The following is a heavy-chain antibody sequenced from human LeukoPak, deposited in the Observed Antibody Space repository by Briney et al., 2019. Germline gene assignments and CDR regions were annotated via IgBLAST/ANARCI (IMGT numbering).Heavy chain of an antibody. V-gene: IGHV1-2*02. D-gene: IGHD6-6*01. CDR2: INPNSGGT. CDR3: ARAGVAARHLDY. Sequence: ASVKVSCKASGYTFTGYYMHWVRQAPGQGPEWMGWINPNSGGTNYAQKFQGRVTMTRDTSISTAYMELSRLRSDDTAVYYCARAGVAARHLDYWGQGTLVTVSS. CDR1: GYTFTGYY. J-gene: IGHJ4*02.